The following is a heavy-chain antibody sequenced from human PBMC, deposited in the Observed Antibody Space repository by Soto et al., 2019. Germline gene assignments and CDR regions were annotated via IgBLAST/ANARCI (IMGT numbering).Heavy chain of an antibody. Sequence: PGGSLRLSCAASGFTFSSYAMSWVRQAPGKGLKWVSAISGSGGSTYYADSVKGRFTISRDNSKNTLYLQMNSLRAEDTAVYYCAKDLPDIVATKPIYYFDYWGQGTLVTVSS. CDR2: ISGSGGST. D-gene: IGHD5-12*01. V-gene: IGHV3-23*01. CDR1: GFTFSSYA. J-gene: IGHJ4*02. CDR3: AKDLPDIVATKPIYYFDY.